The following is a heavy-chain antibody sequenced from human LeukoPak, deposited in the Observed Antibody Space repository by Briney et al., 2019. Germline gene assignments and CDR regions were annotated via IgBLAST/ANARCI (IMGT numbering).Heavy chain of an antibody. CDR1: GGTFSSYA. D-gene: IGHD1-14*01. J-gene: IGHJ6*03. CDR3: ARLGTFYYMDV. CDR2: IIPILGIA. V-gene: IGHV1-69*04. Sequence: GSSVKVSCKASGGTFSSYAISWVRQAPGQGLEWMGRIIPILGIANYAQKFQGRVTMTTDTSTSTAYMELRSLRSDDTAVYYCARLGTFYYMDVWGKGTTVTVSS.